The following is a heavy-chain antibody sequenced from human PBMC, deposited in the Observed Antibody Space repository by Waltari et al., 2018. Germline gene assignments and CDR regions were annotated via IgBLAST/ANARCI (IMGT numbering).Heavy chain of an antibody. V-gene: IGHV4-61*09. D-gene: IGHD6-13*01. CDR3: ARDGYSSSWSNY. Sequence: VKPSQTLSLTCTVSGGSISSGSYYWSWIRQPAGKGLEWIGYIYTSGSTNYNPSLKSRVTISVDTSKNQFSLKLSSVTAADTAVYYCARDGYSSSWSNYWGQGTLVTVSS. CDR2: IYTSGST. CDR1: GGSISSGSYY. J-gene: IGHJ4*02.